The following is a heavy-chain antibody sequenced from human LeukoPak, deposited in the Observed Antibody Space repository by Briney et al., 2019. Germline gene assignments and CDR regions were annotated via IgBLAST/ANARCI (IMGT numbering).Heavy chain of an antibody. D-gene: IGHD2-21*02. CDR1: GGSFSGYY. CDR2: INHSGST. J-gene: IGHJ4*02. Sequence: KSSETLSLTCAVYGGSFSGYYWSWIRQPPGKGLEWIGEINHSGSTNYNPSLKSRVTISVDTSKNQFSLKLSSVTAADTAVYYCARGDNVVVTAIPIPLDYWGQGTLVTVSS. CDR3: ARGDNVVVTAIPIPLDY. V-gene: IGHV4-34*01.